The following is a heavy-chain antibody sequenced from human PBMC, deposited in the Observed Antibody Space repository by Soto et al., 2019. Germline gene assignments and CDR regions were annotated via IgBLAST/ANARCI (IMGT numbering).Heavy chain of an antibody. CDR1: GFTFSSYA. Sequence: GSLRLSCAASGFTFSSYAMHWVRQAPGKGLEWVAVISYDGSNKYYADSVKGRFTISRDNSKNTLYLQMNSLRAEDTAVYYCARDSITIFGVVTLPYYYGMDVWGQGTTVTVSS. CDR2: ISYDGSNK. V-gene: IGHV3-30-3*01. CDR3: ARDSITIFGVVTLPYYYGMDV. J-gene: IGHJ6*02. D-gene: IGHD3-3*01.